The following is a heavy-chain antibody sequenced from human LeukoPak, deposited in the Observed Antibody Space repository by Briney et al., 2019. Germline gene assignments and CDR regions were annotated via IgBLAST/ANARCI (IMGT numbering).Heavy chain of an antibody. CDR2: ISSSSSYI. CDR3: ARDDILTGYYIFDY. CDR1: GLTFSSYG. V-gene: IGHV3-21*01. J-gene: IGHJ4*02. D-gene: IGHD3-9*01. Sequence: GGSLRLSCAASGLTFSSYGMNWVRHAPGKGLEWVSSISSSSSYIYYADSVKGRFTISRDNAKNSLYLQMNSLRAEDTAVYYCARDDILTGYYIFDYWGQGTLVTVSS.